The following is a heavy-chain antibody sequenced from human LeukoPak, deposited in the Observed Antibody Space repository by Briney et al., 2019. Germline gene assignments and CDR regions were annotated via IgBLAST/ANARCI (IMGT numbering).Heavy chain of an antibody. V-gene: IGHV3-7*01. Sequence: GGSLRLSCEASGFTLSRYWMSWVRQAPGKGLEWVANIKEDGSQKGYGDSVKGRFTISRDNAKNSLYLQMNSLRADDTAVYYCARDSQRWSLENFYAMDVWGQGTTVSVSS. CDR2: IKEDGSQK. CDR3: ARDSQRWSLENFYAMDV. D-gene: IGHD1-1*01. CDR1: GFTLSRYW. J-gene: IGHJ6*02.